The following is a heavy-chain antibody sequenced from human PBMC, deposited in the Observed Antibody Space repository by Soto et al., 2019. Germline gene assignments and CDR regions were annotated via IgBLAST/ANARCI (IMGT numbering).Heavy chain of an antibody. CDR2: ISGSGGST. D-gene: IGHD3-10*01. CDR1: GFTFSNYV. Sequence: GGSLRLSWAASGFTFSNYVMSWVRQAPGKGLEWVSVISGSGGSTYYADSVKGRFTISRDNSKNTLYLQMSSLRVEDTAIYYCAKFESSGSYNRGFFDHWGQGTLVTVSS. CDR3: AKFESSGSYNRGFFDH. V-gene: IGHV3-23*01. J-gene: IGHJ4*02.